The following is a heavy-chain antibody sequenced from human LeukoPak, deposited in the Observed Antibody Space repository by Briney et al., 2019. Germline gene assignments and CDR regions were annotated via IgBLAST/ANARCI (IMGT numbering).Heavy chain of an antibody. CDR3: ARGGRYSSSWWTRNWFDP. CDR2: INPNSGGT. J-gene: IGHJ5*02. Sequence: ASVKVSCKASGYTFTGYYMHWVRQAPGQGLEWMGWINPNSGGTNYAQKFRGRVTMTRDTSISTAYMELSRLRSDDTAVYYCARGGRYSSSWWTRNWFDPWGQGTLVTVSS. D-gene: IGHD6-13*01. CDR1: GYTFTGYY. V-gene: IGHV1-2*02.